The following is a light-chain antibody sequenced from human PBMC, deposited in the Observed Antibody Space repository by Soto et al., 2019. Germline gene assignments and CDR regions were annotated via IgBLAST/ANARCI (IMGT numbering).Light chain of an antibody. CDR2: VAS. V-gene: IGKV3-20*01. J-gene: IGKJ1*01. CDR1: QRVGSSY. Sequence: EIVLTQSPGTPSLSPGERATLSCRASQRVGSSYLAWYQHKPGQAPRLLIYVASSRATGIPDRFSGSGSGTDFSLTISRLEPEDFAVYYCQQYGNSPWTFGQGTKVDIK. CDR3: QQYGNSPWT.